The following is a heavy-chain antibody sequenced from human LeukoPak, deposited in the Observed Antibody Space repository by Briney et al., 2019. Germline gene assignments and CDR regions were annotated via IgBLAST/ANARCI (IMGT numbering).Heavy chain of an antibody. J-gene: IGHJ4*02. CDR2: IYPRDGST. Sequence: GASVKVSCKASGYTFTSYYMHWVRQAPGQGLEWMGMIYPRDGSTSYAQKFQGRVTVTRDTSTSIVHMELSGLRSEDTAVYYCARDQEGFDYWGQGTLVTVSS. CDR3: ARDQEGFDY. CDR1: GYTFTSYY. V-gene: IGHV1-46*01.